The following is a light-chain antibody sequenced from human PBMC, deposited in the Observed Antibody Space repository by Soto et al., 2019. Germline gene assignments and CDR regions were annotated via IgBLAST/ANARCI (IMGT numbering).Light chain of an antibody. Sequence: QSALTQPASVSGSPGQSITISCTGTSSDVGAYTFVSWYQQHPDKVPKLMFFDVSRRPSGVSDRFSGSKSGNTASLTISGLQPEDEADYYCSSYTSSSTHVFGSGTKVTVL. CDR2: DVS. CDR3: SSYTSSSTHV. CDR1: SSDVGAYTF. J-gene: IGLJ1*01. V-gene: IGLV2-14*03.